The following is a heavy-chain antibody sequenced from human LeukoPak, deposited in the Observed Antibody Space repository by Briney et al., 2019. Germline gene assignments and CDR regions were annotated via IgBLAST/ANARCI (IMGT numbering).Heavy chain of an antibody. D-gene: IGHD3-10*01. J-gene: IGHJ4*02. V-gene: IGHV3-23*01. CDR1: GFTFSSYA. CDR2: ITGSGGTT. CDR3: AKGRGSGTYTGDF. Sequence: GGSLRLSCAASGFTFSSYAMSCVRQAPGKGLEWVSAITGSGGTTFYADSVKGRFTISRDNSKNTLYLQMNNLRAEDTAVYYCAKGRGSGTYTGDFWGQGTLVTVSS.